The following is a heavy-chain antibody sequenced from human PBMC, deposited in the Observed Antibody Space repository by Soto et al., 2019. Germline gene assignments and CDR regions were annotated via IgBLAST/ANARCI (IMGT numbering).Heavy chain of an antibody. CDR2: IYPGDSDS. Sequence: PGESLKISCKASGYSFINYWIGWVSQMPGKGLEWMGIIYPGDSDSRYSPSFQGHVTMSVDMSINTAYLQWSSLRASDTAMYYCARPTVTNDVFDFWGQGTMVTVSS. V-gene: IGHV5-51*01. CDR1: GYSFINYW. D-gene: IGHD4-17*01. J-gene: IGHJ3*01. CDR3: ARPTVTNDVFDF.